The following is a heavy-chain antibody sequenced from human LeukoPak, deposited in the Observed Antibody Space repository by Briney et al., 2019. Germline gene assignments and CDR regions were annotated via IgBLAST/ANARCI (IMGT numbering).Heavy chain of an antibody. CDR3: STVEHF. D-gene: IGHD1/OR15-1a*01. J-gene: IGHJ4*02. Sequence: PGGSLRLSCSASGLTLSGYWMHWVRQIPGKGLVWVSRTDSDGSGTSYADSVKGRFTISRDDVKNMLYLQMNSLRVEDTGLYYCSTVEHFWGQGTLVTVSS. CDR1: GLTLSGYW. V-gene: IGHV3-74*01. CDR2: TDSDGSGT.